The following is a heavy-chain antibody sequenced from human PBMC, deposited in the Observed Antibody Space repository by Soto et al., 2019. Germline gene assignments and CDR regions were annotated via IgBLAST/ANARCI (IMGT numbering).Heavy chain of an antibody. J-gene: IGHJ4*02. CDR2: IDSDGSST. CDR1: GFTFSSHW. Sequence: EVQLVESGGDLVQPGGSLRLSCAASGFTFSSHWMHWVRQAPGKGLVWVSHIDSDGSSTTYADSVKGRFTISRDNAKNTLYLQMNSLRAEDTAVYYCVRDDIGVGIDYWGLGTLVTVSS. D-gene: IGHD1-26*01. V-gene: IGHV3-74*01. CDR3: VRDDIGVGIDY.